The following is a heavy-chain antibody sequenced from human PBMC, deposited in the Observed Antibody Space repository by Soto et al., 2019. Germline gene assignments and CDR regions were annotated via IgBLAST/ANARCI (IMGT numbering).Heavy chain of an antibody. CDR1: GGSISSYY. D-gene: IGHD1-7*01. V-gene: IGHV4-59*01. Sequence: SETLSLTCTVSGGSISSYYWSWIRQPPGKGLEWIGYIYYSGSTNYNPSLKSRVTISVDTSKNQFSLKLSSVSAADTAVYYCARNYGHAFDIWGQGTMVTVSS. CDR3: ARNYGHAFDI. J-gene: IGHJ3*02. CDR2: IYYSGST.